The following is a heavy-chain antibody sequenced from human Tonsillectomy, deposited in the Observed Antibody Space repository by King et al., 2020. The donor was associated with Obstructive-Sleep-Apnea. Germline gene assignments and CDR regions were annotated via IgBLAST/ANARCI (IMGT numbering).Heavy chain of an antibody. CDR3: ARGSGAAAVNWFDP. D-gene: IGHD6-13*01. Sequence: VQLQQWGAGLLKPSETLSLTCAVYGGSFSDYYWRWIRQPPGKGLEWIGEITHSVSTNYHPSLKSWVTISADTSKNQFSLKLSSVTAADTAVYYCARGSGAAAVNWFDPWGQGTLVTVSS. CDR1: GGSFSDYY. J-gene: IGHJ5*02. V-gene: IGHV4-34*01. CDR2: ITHSVST.